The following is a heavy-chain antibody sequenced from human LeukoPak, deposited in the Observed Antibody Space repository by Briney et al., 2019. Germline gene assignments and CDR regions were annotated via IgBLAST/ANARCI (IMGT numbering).Heavy chain of an antibody. CDR3: ARHSGMYYDILTGYREVDY. Sequence: SETLSLTCAVYGGSFSGYYWSWIRQPPGKGLEWIGEINHSGGTNYNPSLKSRVTISIDTSKNQFSLKLSSVTAADTAVYYCARHSGMYYDILTGYREVDYWGQGTLVTVSS. V-gene: IGHV4-34*01. D-gene: IGHD3-9*01. CDR2: INHSGGT. J-gene: IGHJ4*02. CDR1: GGSFSGYY.